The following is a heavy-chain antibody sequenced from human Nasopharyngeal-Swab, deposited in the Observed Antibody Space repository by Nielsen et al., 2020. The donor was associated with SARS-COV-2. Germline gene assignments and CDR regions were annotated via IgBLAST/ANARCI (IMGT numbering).Heavy chain of an antibody. Sequence: SATLSLTCAVYGGSFSGYYWSWIRPPPGKGLEWIGEINHSGSTNYNPSLKSRVTISVDTSKNQFSLKLSSVTAADTAVYYCARETLWFRELLGPPHYYYGMDVWGQGTTVTVSS. CDR1: GGSFSGYY. V-gene: IGHV4-34*01. J-gene: IGHJ6*02. D-gene: IGHD3-10*01. CDR2: INHSGST. CDR3: ARETLWFRELLGPPHYYYGMDV.